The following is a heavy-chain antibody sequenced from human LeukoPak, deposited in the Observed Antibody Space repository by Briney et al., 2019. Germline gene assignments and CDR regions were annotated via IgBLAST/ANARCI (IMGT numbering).Heavy chain of an antibody. CDR1: GYTLTSYD. Sequence: ASVKVSCKASGYTLTSYDINWVRQATGQGLEWMGWMNPNSGNTGYAQKFQGRVTMTRNTSISTAYMELSSLRSEDTAVYYCARRQESYDSSGYQKLRAEYFQHWGQGTLVTVSS. V-gene: IGHV1-8*01. D-gene: IGHD3-22*01. CDR3: ARRQESYDSSGYQKLRAEYFQH. J-gene: IGHJ1*01. CDR2: MNPNSGNT.